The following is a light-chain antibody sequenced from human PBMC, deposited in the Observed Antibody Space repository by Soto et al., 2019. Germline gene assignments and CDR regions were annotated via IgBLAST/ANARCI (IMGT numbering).Light chain of an antibody. CDR1: QSVSSN. V-gene: IGKV3-15*01. J-gene: IGKJ1*01. Sequence: EIVMTQSPATLSVSPGERATLSCRASQSVSSNLAWYQQKPGQAPRFLIYGASTRATGIPARFSGSGSGTEFTLTISSLQSEDFAVYYCQQYNNWPPSWTFGQGTKVEIK. CDR2: GAS. CDR3: QQYNNWPPSWT.